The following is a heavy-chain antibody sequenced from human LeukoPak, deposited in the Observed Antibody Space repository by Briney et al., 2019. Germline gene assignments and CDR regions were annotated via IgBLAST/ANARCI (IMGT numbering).Heavy chain of an antibody. D-gene: IGHD6-13*01. CDR3: ASQYSSSWYWFDP. Sequence: PSETLSLTCTVSGGSISSGGYYWRWVRQHPGKGLEWIGYIYYSGSTYYNPSPKSRVTISVDTSKNQFSLKLSSVTAADTAVYYCASQYSSSWYWFDPWGQGTLVTVSS. CDR2: IYYSGST. CDR1: GGSISSGGYY. V-gene: IGHV4-31*03. J-gene: IGHJ5*02.